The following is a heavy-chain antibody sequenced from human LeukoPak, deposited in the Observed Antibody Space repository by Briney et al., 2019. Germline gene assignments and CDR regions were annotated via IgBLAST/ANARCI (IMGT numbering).Heavy chain of an antibody. D-gene: IGHD2-2*01. J-gene: IGHJ6*02. V-gene: IGHV3-21*04. CDR2: ISSSSSYI. Sequence: GGSPRLSCAASGFTFSSYSMNWVRQAPGKGLEWVSPISSSSSYIYYADSVKGRFTISRDNAKNSLYLQMNSLRAEDTAVYYCARAAPILVVPAAKGKRGYYYYGMDVWGQGTTVTVSS. CDR1: GFTFSSYS. CDR3: ARAAPILVVPAAKGKRGYYYYGMDV.